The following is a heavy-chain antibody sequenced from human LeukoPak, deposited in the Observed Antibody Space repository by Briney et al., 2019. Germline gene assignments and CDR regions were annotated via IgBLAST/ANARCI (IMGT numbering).Heavy chain of an antibody. D-gene: IGHD6-19*01. J-gene: IGHJ4*02. Sequence: GGSLRLSCAASGFTFSSYAMHWVRQAPGKGLEWVAVISYDGRNNYYADSVKDRFTISRDNSKNTLYLQMNSLRAEDTAVFYCARTSYSSGWSPFDYWGQGTLVSVSS. CDR3: ARTSYSSGWSPFDY. CDR1: GFTFSSYA. V-gene: IGHV3-30*04. CDR2: ISYDGRNN.